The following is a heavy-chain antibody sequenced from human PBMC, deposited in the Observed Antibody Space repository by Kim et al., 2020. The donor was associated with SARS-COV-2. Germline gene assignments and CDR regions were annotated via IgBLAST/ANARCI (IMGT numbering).Heavy chain of an antibody. CDR3: ARESVTGTDAFDI. D-gene: IGHD6-19*01. J-gene: IGHJ3*02. Sequence: GGSLRLSCAPSGFTFSSYEINWVRQAPGKGLEWFSYISDSGSTTYYADSVKGRFTISRDNVKNSLFLQMNSLRAEDTAVYYCARESVTGTDAFDIWGQGTLVTVSS. CDR1: GFTFSSYE. CDR2: ISDSGSTT. V-gene: IGHV3-48*03.